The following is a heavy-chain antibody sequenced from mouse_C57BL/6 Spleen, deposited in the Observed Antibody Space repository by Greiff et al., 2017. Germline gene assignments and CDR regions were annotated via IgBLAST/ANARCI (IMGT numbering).Heavy chain of an antibody. D-gene: IGHD2-3*01. CDR2: IDPSDSAT. V-gene: IGHV1-52*01. Sequence: VQLQQPGAELVRPGSSVKLSCKASGYTFTSYWMHWVKQRPIQGLEWIGNIDPSDSATHYNQKFKDKATLTVDKSSSTAYMQLSSLTSEDSAVYYCARWGKMVTPYYFDYWGQGTTLTVSS. J-gene: IGHJ2*01. CDR3: ARWGKMVTPYYFDY. CDR1: GYTFTSYW.